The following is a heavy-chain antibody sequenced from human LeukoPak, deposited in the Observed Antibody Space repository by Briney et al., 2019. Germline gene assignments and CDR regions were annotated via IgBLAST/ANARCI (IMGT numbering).Heavy chain of an antibody. CDR2: IHYTGST. V-gene: IGHV4-59*01. J-gene: IGHJ5*02. Sequence: KTSETLSLTCTVSGGSISSYYWSWIRQSPGKGLECIGYIHYTGSTNYNPSLKSRVTISVETSKNQLSLKLKSVTAADTAVYYCARGGYYGSGNDFRFDPWGQGTLVTVSS. CDR1: GGSISSYY. D-gene: IGHD3-10*01. CDR3: ARGGYYGSGNDFRFDP.